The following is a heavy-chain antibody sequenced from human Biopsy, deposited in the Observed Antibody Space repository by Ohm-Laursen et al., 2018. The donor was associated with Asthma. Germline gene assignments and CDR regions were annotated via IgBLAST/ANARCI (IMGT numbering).Heavy chain of an antibody. V-gene: IGHV3-53*01. Sequence: GPLRLSCAASGFAVSRDHMFWVRQAPGKGLGWVSVIYSGGTSHTADSVRGRFTISRDYSKNTLYLQMHSLRAEDTAVYYCARGDSSNWSHYYFDYWGQGTLVTVSS. CDR3: ARGDSSNWSHYYFDY. D-gene: IGHD3-22*01. CDR1: GFAVSRDH. J-gene: IGHJ4*02. CDR2: IYSGGTS.